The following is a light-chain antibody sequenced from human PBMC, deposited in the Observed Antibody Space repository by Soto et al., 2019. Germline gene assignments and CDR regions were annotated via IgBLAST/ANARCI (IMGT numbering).Light chain of an antibody. CDR2: GAS. Sequence: ETVMTQSPATLSVSPGESATLSCRASQSVSSNLAWYQQKGGQAPRLLIYGASTRATGIPARFSGSGSGTEFTLTISSLQSEDFAVYYCQQYKNLPPWTFGQGTKVEIK. CDR1: QSVSSN. J-gene: IGKJ1*01. CDR3: QQYKNLPPWT. V-gene: IGKV3-15*01.